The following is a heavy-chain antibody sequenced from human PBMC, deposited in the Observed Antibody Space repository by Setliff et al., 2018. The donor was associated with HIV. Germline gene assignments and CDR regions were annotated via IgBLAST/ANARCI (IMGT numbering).Heavy chain of an antibody. Sequence: ASVKVSCKSSGYTFTDYFMHWVRQAPGQGLGWMGWISPDNANTRISQRFRGSVTMTRDRSINTAYMEFSGLTSDDTAVYYCARQLSNSFDYWGQGTLVT. CDR2: ISPDNANT. J-gene: IGHJ4*02. D-gene: IGHD1-1*01. V-gene: IGHV1-2*02. CDR3: ARQLSNSFDY. CDR1: GYTFTDYF.